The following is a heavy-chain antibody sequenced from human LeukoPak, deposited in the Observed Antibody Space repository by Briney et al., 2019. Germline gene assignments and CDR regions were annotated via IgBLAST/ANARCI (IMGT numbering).Heavy chain of an antibody. J-gene: IGHJ4*02. CDR3: VRSGGITDY. Sequence: PGGSLRLSCTASGFTFSNYWMHWVRQAPGKGLVWVSRINTDGSTTTYADSVKGRFTISRDNAKNTVYLQMNSLRAEDTAVYYCVRSGGITDYWGQGTLVTVSS. V-gene: IGHV3-74*01. CDR1: GFTFSNYW. D-gene: IGHD4-23*01. CDR2: INTDGSTT.